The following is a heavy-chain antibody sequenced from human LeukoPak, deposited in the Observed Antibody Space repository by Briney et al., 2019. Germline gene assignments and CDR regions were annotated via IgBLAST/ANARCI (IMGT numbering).Heavy chain of an antibody. Sequence: GGSLRLSCAASGFTFNIYSMNWVRQAPGKGLEWAALIRSDGSDKYYADSVKGRFTISRDNSKNTLFLQMNSLRAEDTAVYYCAKDIAAAGGPCAYWGRGTLVTVSS. D-gene: IGHD6-13*01. V-gene: IGHV3-30*02. CDR3: AKDIAAAGGPCAY. CDR1: GFTFNIYS. J-gene: IGHJ4*02. CDR2: IRSDGSDK.